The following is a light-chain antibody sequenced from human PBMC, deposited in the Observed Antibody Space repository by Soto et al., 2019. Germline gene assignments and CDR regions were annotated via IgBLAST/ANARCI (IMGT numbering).Light chain of an antibody. CDR3: ATWDDSLTGL. Sequence: QSVLTQPHSASGTPGQRVTISCSGSSSNIGRNYVFWYQQLPGTAPKLLIYRNNQRPSGVPDRFSGSKSGTSASLAISGLRSEDEADYYCATWDDSLTGLFGGGTKVTVL. V-gene: IGLV1-47*01. J-gene: IGLJ2*01. CDR1: SSNIGRNY. CDR2: RNN.